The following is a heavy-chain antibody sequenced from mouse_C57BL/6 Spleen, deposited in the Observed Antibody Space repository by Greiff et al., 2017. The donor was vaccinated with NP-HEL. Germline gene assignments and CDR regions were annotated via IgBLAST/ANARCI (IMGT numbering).Heavy chain of an antibody. D-gene: IGHD1-1*01. J-gene: IGHJ2*01. Sequence: VQLQQSGPELVRPGVSVKISCKGSGYTFTDYAMHWVKQSHAKSLEWIGVISTYYGDASYNQKFKDTATMTVDKSSSTAYMELARLTSEDSAFYDWARYNYGRLWGQGTTLTVSS. CDR3: ARYNYGRL. V-gene: IGHV1-67*01. CDR2: ISTYYGDA. CDR1: GYTFTDYA.